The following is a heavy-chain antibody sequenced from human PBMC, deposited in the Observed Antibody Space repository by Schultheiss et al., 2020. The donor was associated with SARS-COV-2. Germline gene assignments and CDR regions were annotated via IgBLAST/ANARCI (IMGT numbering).Heavy chain of an antibody. CDR3: ARAALLYDYYYYGMDV. Sequence: SETLSLTCTVSGGSISSSSYYWGWIRQPPGKGLEWIGSIYHSGSTYYNPSLKSRVTISVDTSKNQFSLKLSSVTAADTAVYYCARAALLYDYYYYGMDVWGQGTTVTVSS. J-gene: IGHJ6*02. V-gene: IGHV4-39*07. CDR2: IYHSGST. D-gene: IGHD2-2*02. CDR1: GGSISSSSYY.